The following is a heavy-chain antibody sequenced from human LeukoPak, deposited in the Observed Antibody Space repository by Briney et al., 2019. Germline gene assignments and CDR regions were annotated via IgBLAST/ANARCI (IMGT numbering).Heavy chain of an antibody. CDR3: ARVLRPMASQNYFDY. CDR1: GGSITTYY. D-gene: IGHD3-10*01. J-gene: IGHJ4*02. V-gene: IGHV4-59*01. Sequence: SETLSLTCTVSGGSITTYYWSWIRQPPGKGLEWIGYIYYSGTTSYNPSLKTRVTISIDTSKNQFSLKLSSVTAADTAVYYCARVLRPMASQNYFDYWGQGTLVTVSS. CDR2: IYYSGTT.